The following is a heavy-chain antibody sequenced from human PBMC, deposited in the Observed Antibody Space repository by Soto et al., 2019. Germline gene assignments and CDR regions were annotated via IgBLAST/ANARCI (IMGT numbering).Heavy chain of an antibody. Sequence: PSETLSLTCAVSGGSISSGGYSWSWIRQPPGKGLEWIGYIYHSGSTYYNPSLKSRVTISVDRSKNQSSLKLSSVTAADTAVYYCARGWIRWFDPWGQGTLVTSPQ. J-gene: IGHJ5*02. D-gene: IGHD5-12*01. CDR3: ARGWIRWFDP. CDR2: IYHSGST. V-gene: IGHV4-30-2*01. CDR1: GGSISSGGYS.